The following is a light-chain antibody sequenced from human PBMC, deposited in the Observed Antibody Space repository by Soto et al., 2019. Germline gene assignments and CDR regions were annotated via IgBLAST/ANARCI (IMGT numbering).Light chain of an antibody. CDR3: QQYGNSLA. V-gene: IGKV3-20*01. Sequence: EIVLTPSPGTLSLSPGERATLSCRASQRVSSSYLAWYQLKPGQAPRLLIYGASSRATGIPGRFSGSGSGTDFTLTISTLEPEDFAVYYCQQYGNSLAFGQGTKVDIK. CDR1: QRVSSSY. J-gene: IGKJ1*01. CDR2: GAS.